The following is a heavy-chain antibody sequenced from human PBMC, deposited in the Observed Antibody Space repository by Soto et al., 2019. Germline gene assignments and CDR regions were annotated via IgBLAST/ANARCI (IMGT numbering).Heavy chain of an antibody. CDR2: IFYAGSNQ. J-gene: IGHJ6*02. CDR1: GFTFSSDW. Sequence: PGGSLRLSCAASGFTFSSDWMHWVRQAPGKGLEWVVVIFYAGSNQYYADSVKGRFTISRDNSKNTLFLQMNSLRVEDTAVYYCAKCHATVVTPNYYYYYGMDVWGQGTTVTVSS. CDR3: AKCHATVVTPNYYYYYGMDV. D-gene: IGHD4-17*01. V-gene: IGHV3-30*18.